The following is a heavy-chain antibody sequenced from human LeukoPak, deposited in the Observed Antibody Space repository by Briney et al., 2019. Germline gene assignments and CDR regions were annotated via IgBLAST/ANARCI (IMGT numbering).Heavy chain of an antibody. Sequence: PSETLSLTCAVYGGSFSGYYWSWIRQPPGKGLEWIGEINHSGSTNYNPSLKSRVTISVDTSKNQFSLKLSSVTAADTAVYYCAAGRVEYSSSSGLRRWFDPWGQGTLVTVSS. CDR3: AAGRVEYSSSSGLRRWFDP. CDR1: GGSFSGYY. J-gene: IGHJ5*02. V-gene: IGHV4-34*01. CDR2: INHSGST. D-gene: IGHD6-6*01.